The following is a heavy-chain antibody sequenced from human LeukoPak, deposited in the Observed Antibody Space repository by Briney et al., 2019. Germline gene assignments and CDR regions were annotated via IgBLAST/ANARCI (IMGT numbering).Heavy chain of an antibody. V-gene: IGHV3-30-3*01. CDR1: GFTFSSYA. D-gene: IGHD6-19*01. J-gene: IGHJ4*02. Sequence: PGRSLGLSCAASGFTFSSYAMHWVRQAPGKGLEWVAVISYDGSNKYYADSVKGRFTISRDNSKNTLYLQMNSLRAEDTAVYYCASMGSGWSNSGNYFDYWGQGTLVTVSS. CDR2: ISYDGSNK. CDR3: ASMGSGWSNSGNYFDY.